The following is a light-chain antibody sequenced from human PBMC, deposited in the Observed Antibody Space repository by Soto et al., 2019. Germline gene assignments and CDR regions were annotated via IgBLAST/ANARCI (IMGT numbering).Light chain of an antibody. CDR1: QNLLFSDGRTY. CDR3: MHATHLPLT. CDR2: EIS. Sequence: DVVMTQTPVSLSVTPGQPASMSCKSSQNLLFSDGRTYLYWYLQRPGQPPRLLMNEISIRSSGVPDRIIGSVSGTDFTLKISRVEAEDIGVYYCMHATHLPLTFRGGTKVEI. V-gene: IGKV2-29*03. J-gene: IGKJ4*01.